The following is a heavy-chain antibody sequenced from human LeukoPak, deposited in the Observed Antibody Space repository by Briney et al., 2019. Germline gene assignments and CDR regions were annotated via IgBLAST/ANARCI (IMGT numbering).Heavy chain of an antibody. CDR2: IYYSGST. V-gene: IGHV4-59*01. J-gene: IGHJ5*02. CDR3: ARDLGFGELLYWFDP. CDR1: GGSISSYY. Sequence: SETLSLTCTVSGGSISSYYWSWIRQPPGKGLEWIGYIYYSGSTNYNPSLKSRVTISVDTSKNQFSLKLSSVTAADTAVYYCARDLGFGELLYWFDPWGQGTLVTVSS. D-gene: IGHD3-10*01.